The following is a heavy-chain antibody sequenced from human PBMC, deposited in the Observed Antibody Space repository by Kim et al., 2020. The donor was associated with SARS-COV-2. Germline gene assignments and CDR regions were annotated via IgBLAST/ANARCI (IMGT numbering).Heavy chain of an antibody. CDR1: GGSMTSYY. D-gene: IGHD3-10*01. CDR3: ASLEGPYGSGSFFTSYFYGIDS. V-gene: IGHV4-59*01. Sequence: SETLSLTCTVSGGSMTSYYWTWIRQPPGKGLEWTGFVYYSGATYYNPSLESRVTMSVDMSKNQLSLWLRSMTTAYTVVYYCASLEGPYGSGSFFTSYFYGIDSWGEGTTVIVSS. CDR2: VYYSGAT. J-gene: IGHJ6*04.